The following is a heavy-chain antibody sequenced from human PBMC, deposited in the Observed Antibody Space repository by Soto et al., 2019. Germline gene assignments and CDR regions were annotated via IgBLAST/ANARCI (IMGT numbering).Heavy chain of an antibody. V-gene: IGHV3-73*02. J-gene: IGHJ4*02. D-gene: IGHD3-22*01. Sequence: EVQLVESGGGLVQPGESLKLSCAASGFTFSGSIIHWVRQASGKGLEWVGRISSKANSYATAYAPSVKGRFTISRDDSKNMAYLQMNRLITEDTAVYYCTRHYSDSSGYYTFDYWGQGTLVTVSS. CDR2: ISSKANSYAT. CDR1: GFTFSGSI. CDR3: TRHYSDSSGYYTFDY.